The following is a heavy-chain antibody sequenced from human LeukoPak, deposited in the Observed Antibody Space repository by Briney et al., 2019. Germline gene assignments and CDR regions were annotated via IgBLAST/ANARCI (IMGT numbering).Heavy chain of an antibody. J-gene: IGHJ4*02. CDR1: GFTFSSYG. Sequence: GGSLRLSCAASGFTFSSYGMHWVRQAPGKGLEWVAVIWYDGSNKYYADSVKGRFTISRDNSKNTLYLQMNSLRAEDTAVYYCARESGPYYDILTGYYNVNYWGQGTLVTVSS. CDR3: ARESGPYYDILTGYYNVNY. V-gene: IGHV3-33*01. CDR2: IWYDGSNK. D-gene: IGHD3-9*01.